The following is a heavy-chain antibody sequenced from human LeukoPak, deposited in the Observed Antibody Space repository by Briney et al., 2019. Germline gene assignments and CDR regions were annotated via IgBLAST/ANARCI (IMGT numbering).Heavy chain of an antibody. D-gene: IGHD3-16*01. V-gene: IGHV3-15*01. Sequence: GGSLRLSCAGSGLPFTDAWMSWVRLPPGKGPEWVGRIKSDVDGGTVEYLPSVKGRFSISREDSKITVFVHLNSLKIEDTAIYYCISDPLIQGGIDYSGPGTL. J-gene: IGHJ4*01. CDR2: IKSDVDGGTV. CDR1: GLPFTDAW. CDR3: ISDPLIQGGIDY.